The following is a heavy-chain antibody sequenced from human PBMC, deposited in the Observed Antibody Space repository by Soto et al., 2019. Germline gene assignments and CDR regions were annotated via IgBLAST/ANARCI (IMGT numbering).Heavy chain of an antibody. CDR1: GFPFSTYG. J-gene: IGHJ6*02. CDR2: LSYDGSHE. V-gene: IGHV3-30*18. CDR3: AKKDITLVREVVISAPVYPYDHHGLDF. D-gene: IGHD3-10*01. Sequence: QVQLVESGGGVVQPGRSLRLSCSASGFPFSTYGMHWVRQAPGKGLEWVAVLSYDGSHEYYADSVKGRFTISRDNSKNMLYLEITSLRSEDTARYYCAKKDITLVREVVISAPVYPYDHHGLDFWGRGTTVTVS.